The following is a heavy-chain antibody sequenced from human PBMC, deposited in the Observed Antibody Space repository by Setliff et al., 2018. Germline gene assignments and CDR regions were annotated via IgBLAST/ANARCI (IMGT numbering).Heavy chain of an antibody. Sequence: ASVKVSCKASGYTFTSYDINWVRQATGQGLEWMGWMNPNSGNTGYAQKFQGRVTITRNTSISTAYMELSSLRSEDTAVYYCSGDSCARDGMDVWGQGTTVTVSS. CDR2: MNPNSGNT. J-gene: IGHJ6*02. D-gene: IGHD2-15*01. CDR3: SGDSCARDGMDV. CDR1: GYTFTSYD. V-gene: IGHV1-8*03.